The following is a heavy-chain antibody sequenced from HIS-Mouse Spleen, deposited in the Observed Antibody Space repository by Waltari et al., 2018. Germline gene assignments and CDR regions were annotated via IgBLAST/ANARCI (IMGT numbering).Heavy chain of an antibody. D-gene: IGHD4-4*01. CDR2: ISGSGGST. V-gene: IGHV3-23*01. CDR1: GFTFSSYA. Sequence: EVQLLESGGGLVQPGGSLRLSCAASGFTFSSYALSWVRQAPWTGLEWVSAISGSGGSTYYADSVKGRFTISRDNSKNTLYLQMNSLRAEDTAVYYCAKALPPSNDYSNYYDAFDIWGQGTMVTVSS. CDR3: AKALPPSNDYSNYYDAFDI. J-gene: IGHJ3*02.